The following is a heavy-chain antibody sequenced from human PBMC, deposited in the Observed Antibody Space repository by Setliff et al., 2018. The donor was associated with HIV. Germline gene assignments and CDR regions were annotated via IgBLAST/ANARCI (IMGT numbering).Heavy chain of an antibody. D-gene: IGHD3-10*01. CDR3: ARDSVRGASWYPGGFDV. Sequence: GESLKISCDASGFAFSSYEMNWVRQAPGKGLEWVAYISGSGTRTFYLDSVKGRFSISRDDARNSVYLQMNNLRAEDTAVYYCARDSVRGASWYPGGFDVWGQGAMVTVSS. J-gene: IGHJ3*01. V-gene: IGHV3-48*03. CDR2: ISGSGTRT. CDR1: GFAFSSYE.